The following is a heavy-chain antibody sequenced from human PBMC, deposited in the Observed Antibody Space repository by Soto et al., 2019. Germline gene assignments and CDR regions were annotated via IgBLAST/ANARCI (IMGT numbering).Heavy chain of an antibody. CDR2: ISWHSGNL. J-gene: IGHJ4*02. CDR1: GFSFVNYA. D-gene: IGHD4-4*01. CDR3: AKDKVYSNYEHYFDY. Sequence: EVQLVESGGGLVQPGRSLRLSCAASGFSFVNYAMHWVRQAPGKGLEWVSGISWHSGNLGYADSVRGRFTISRGNAKNSLYLQMNSLRPEDTGLYYCAKDKVYSNYEHYFDYWGQGTLVTVSS. V-gene: IGHV3-9*01.